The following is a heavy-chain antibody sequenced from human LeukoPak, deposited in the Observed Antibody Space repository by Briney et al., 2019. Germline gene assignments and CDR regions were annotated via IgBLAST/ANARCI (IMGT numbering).Heavy chain of an antibody. D-gene: IGHD6-13*01. Sequence: ASVKVSCKASGYTFTSYDINWVRQATGQGLEWMGWMNPNSGNTGYAQRFQGRVTMTRNTSISTAYMELSSLRSEDTAVYYCARVVGVAAAGNFDYWGQGTLVTVSS. CDR2: MNPNSGNT. CDR1: GYTFTSYD. J-gene: IGHJ4*02. CDR3: ARVVGVAAAGNFDY. V-gene: IGHV1-8*01.